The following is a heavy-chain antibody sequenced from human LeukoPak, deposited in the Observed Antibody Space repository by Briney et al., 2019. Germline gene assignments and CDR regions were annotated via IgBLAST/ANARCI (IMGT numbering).Heavy chain of an antibody. J-gene: IGHJ4*02. CDR1: GGSISSYY. Sequence: SETLSLTCTVSGGSISSYYWNWIRQPAGKGLEWTGRIYTSGNTNYNPSLKSRVTMSVDTSKNQFSLKLSSVAAADTAVYYCARLTGYDWESFYDYWGQGTLVTVSS. CDR2: IYTSGNT. D-gene: IGHD5-12*01. CDR3: ARLTGYDWESFYDY. V-gene: IGHV4-4*07.